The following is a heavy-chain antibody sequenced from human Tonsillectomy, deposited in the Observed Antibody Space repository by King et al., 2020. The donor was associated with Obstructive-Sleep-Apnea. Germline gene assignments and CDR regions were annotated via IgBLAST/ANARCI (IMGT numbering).Heavy chain of an antibody. D-gene: IGHD3-10*01. V-gene: IGHV1-3*01. J-gene: IGHJ4*02. CDR2: IDAANGDT. CDR1: GYPFTSYA. Sequence: VQLVQSGAEVKKPGASVNLSCKASGYPFTSYAMQWVRQAPGQSLEWMGWIDAANGDTMYSQKFQGRITINKDTSASAVYMELSSLRSEDTAVYYCARAISGDFDYWGQGTLVTVSS. CDR3: ARAISGDFDY.